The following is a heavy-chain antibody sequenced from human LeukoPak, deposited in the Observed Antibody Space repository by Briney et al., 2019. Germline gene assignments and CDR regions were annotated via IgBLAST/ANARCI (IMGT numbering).Heavy chain of an antibody. CDR1: GGSISSYY. J-gene: IGHJ6*02. CDR3: AGFDIIYYYGMDV. Sequence: SETLSLTCTVSGGSISSYYWSWIRQPPGKGLEWIGYIYYSGSTNYNPSLKSRVTISVDTSKNQFSLKLSSVTAADTAVYYCAGFDIIYYYGMDVWGQGTTVTVSS. D-gene: IGHD3-9*01. V-gene: IGHV4-59*08. CDR2: IYYSGST.